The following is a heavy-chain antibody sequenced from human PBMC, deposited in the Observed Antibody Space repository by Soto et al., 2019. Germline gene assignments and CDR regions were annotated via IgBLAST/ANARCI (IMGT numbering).Heavy chain of an antibody. CDR3: ARLRRFGSHYYMDV. CDR1: GFAFSDHY. Sequence: GGSLRLSCAASGFAFSDHYMDWGRQAPGKGLEWVGRSRDKGNSYSTEYAASVRGRFIISRDDSKNSLYLQMNSLKTEDTAVYHCARLRRFGSHYYMDVWGKGTTVTVSS. CDR2: SRDKGNSYST. V-gene: IGHV3-72*01. J-gene: IGHJ6*03. D-gene: IGHD3-16*01.